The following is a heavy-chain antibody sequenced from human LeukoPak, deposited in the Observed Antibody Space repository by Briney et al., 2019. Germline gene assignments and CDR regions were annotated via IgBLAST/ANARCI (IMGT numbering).Heavy chain of an antibody. CDR2: ISYDGSNK. V-gene: IGHV3-30*18. J-gene: IGHJ4*02. CDR3: AKGGEAGSIDY. CDR1: GFTFSSYG. D-gene: IGHD3-10*01. Sequence: GGSLRLSCAASGFTFSSYGMHWVRQAPGKGLEWVAVISYDGSNKYYADSVKGRFTISRDNSKNTLYLQMNSLRAEDTAVYYCAKGGEAGSIDYWGQGTLVTVSS.